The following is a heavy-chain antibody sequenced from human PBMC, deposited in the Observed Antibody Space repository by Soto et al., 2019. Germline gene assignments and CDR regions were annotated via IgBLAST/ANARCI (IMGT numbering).Heavy chain of an antibody. V-gene: IGHV3-21*04. CDR3: AKDRRRFLTG. Sequence: GGSLRLSCAASGFTFSSYSMNWVRQAPGKGLEWVSSISSSSSYIYYADSVKGRFTISRDNSKNTLYLQMNSLRAEDTAVYYGAKDRRRFLTGWGQGTLVTVSS. D-gene: IGHD3-10*01. J-gene: IGHJ4*02. CDR1: GFTFSSYS. CDR2: ISSSSSYI.